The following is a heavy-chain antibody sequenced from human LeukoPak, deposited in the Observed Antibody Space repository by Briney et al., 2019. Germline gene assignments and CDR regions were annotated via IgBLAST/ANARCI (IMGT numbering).Heavy chain of an antibody. D-gene: IGHD3-16*01. J-gene: IGHJ3*02. CDR2: MYYSGST. V-gene: IGHV4-61*01. Sequence: SETLSLTCSVSGASVSSGSYYWSWIRQPPGKGLEWIGYMYYSGSTNYNPSLKSRVTISVDTSKKQFSLELSSVTAADTAVYYCARDWGTFRPGEGSAFDMWGQGTMVTVSS. CDR1: GASVSSGSYY. CDR3: ARDWGTFRPGEGSAFDM.